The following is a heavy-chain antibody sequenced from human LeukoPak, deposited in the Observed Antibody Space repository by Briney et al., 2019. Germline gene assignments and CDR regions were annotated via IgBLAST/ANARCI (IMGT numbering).Heavy chain of an antibody. CDR1: GYTFTGYY. Sequence: ASVKVSCKASGYTFTGYYMHWVRQAPGQGREWMGWINPNSGGTNYAQKFQGRVTMTRDTSISTAYMELSRLRSDDTAVYYCAREYGSGSYTDYWGQGTLVTVSS. D-gene: IGHD3-10*01. J-gene: IGHJ4*02. V-gene: IGHV1-2*02. CDR3: AREYGSGSYTDY. CDR2: INPNSGGT.